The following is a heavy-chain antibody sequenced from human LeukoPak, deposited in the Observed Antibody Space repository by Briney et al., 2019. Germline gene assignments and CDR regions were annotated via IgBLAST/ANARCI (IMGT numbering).Heavy chain of an antibody. V-gene: IGHV1-3*04. J-gene: IGHJ6*02. D-gene: IGHD3-22*01. CDR3: ARDTMIVQYYYYGMDV. CDR2: INSANGNT. CDR1: GYTFANYA. Sequence: ASVKVSCKASGYTFANYAMHWVRQAPGQSLEWMGWINSANGNTKYSQKFQGRVTITADESTSTAYMELSSLRSEDTAVYYCARDTMIVQYYYYGMDVWGQGTTVTVSS.